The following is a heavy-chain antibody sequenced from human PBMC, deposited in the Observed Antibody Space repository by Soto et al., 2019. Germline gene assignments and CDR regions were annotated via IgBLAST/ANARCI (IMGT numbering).Heavy chain of an antibody. CDR1: GYTFTNYA. V-gene: IGHV1-18*01. J-gene: IGHJ2*01. CDR2: INPYNGNT. D-gene: IGHD3-22*01. CDR3: ARSPSDSGYYVWYFDI. Sequence: QVQLVQSGDEVKKPGASVKVSCTSSGYTFTNYAITWVRQAPGQGLEWLGWINPYNGNTRYGERFQGRVTMTTDTPTTTAYMELRSLRSDDTAVYYCARSPSDSGYYVWYFDIWGRGTLVTVSS.